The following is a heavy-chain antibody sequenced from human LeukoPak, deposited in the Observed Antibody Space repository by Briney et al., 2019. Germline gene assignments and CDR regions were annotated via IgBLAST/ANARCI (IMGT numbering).Heavy chain of an antibody. CDR2: IYYSGTT. D-gene: IGHD3-10*01. Sequence: SETLSLTCTVSGGSISSYYWSWIRQPPGKGLEWIGYIYYSGTTYYNPSLKSRVTISIDTSKNQFSLRLSSVTAADTAVYYCASSAYGSGSYQAQTFDYWGQGTLVTVSS. CDR1: GGSISSYY. J-gene: IGHJ4*02. V-gene: IGHV4-59*06. CDR3: ASSAYGSGSYQAQTFDY.